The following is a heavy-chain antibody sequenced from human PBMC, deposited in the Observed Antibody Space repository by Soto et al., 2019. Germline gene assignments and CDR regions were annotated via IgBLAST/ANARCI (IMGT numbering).Heavy chain of an antibody. Sequence: PSAALSLTCTVFGGAISSSAVAWGWVRKPPGHTLECIGGIYYSGTTYYNPSLKSRVTISVDTSNNQFSLRLNSVTAADTAVYYCARQGVVGATGWFAPWGQGTLVT. V-gene: IGHV4-39*01. J-gene: IGHJ5*02. CDR1: GGAISSSAVA. D-gene: IGHD1-26*01. CDR3: ARQGVVGATGWFAP. CDR2: IYYSGTT.